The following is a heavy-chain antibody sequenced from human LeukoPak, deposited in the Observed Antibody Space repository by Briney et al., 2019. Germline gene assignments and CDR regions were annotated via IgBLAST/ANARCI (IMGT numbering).Heavy chain of an antibody. CDR3: ASESAGFGLIVVVPAAIDY. V-gene: IGHV3-30*01. J-gene: IGHJ4*02. CDR2: ISYDGSNK. Sequence: PGRSLRLSCAASGFTFSSYAMHWVRQAPGKGLEWVAVISYDGSNKYYADSVKGRFTIPRDNSKNTLYLQMNSLRAEDTAVYYCASESAGFGLIVVVPAAIDYWGQGTLVTVSS. D-gene: IGHD2-2*02. CDR1: GFTFSSYA.